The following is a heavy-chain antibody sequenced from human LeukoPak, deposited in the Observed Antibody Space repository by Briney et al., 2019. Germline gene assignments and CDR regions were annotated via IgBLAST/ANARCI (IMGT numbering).Heavy chain of an antibody. D-gene: IGHD3-3*01. Sequence: AAVKSLCRASGYTFTSYGISWVRQAPGQGLEWMGWISAYNGNTNYAQKLQGRVTMTTDTSTSTAYMELRSLRSDDTALYYCARDTLKYYDFWSGYYRPPPYYYGMDVWGQPTTV. V-gene: IGHV1-18*01. CDR1: GYTFTSYG. CDR2: ISAYNGNT. CDR3: ARDTLKYYDFWSGYYRPPPYYYGMDV. J-gene: IGHJ6*02.